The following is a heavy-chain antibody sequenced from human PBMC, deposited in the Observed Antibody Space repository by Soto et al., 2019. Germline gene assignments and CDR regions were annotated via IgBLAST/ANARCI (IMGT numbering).Heavy chain of an antibody. CDR1: GYTFTSYG. D-gene: IGHD6-19*01. CDR2: ISAYNGNT. V-gene: IGHV1-18*01. J-gene: IGHJ6*02. CDR3: AAGRAVHMWGYYYGMDV. Sequence: ASVKVSCKASGYTFTSYGISWVRQAPGQGLEWMGWISAYNGNTNYAQKLQGRVTMTTDTSTSTAYMELRSLRSDDTAVYYCAAGRAVHMWGYYYGMDVWGQGTTVTVSS.